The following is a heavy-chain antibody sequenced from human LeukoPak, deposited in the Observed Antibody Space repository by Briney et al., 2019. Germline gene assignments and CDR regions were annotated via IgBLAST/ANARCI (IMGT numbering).Heavy chain of an antibody. V-gene: IGHV4-59*01. D-gene: IGHD5-18*01. CDR2: IYYSGST. J-gene: IGHJ4*02. CDR1: GGSISSDY. CDR3: ARGRGYNYPFDY. Sequence: SETLSLTCTVSGGSISSDYRSWIRQPPGKGLEWIGYIYYSGSTNYNPSLKSRATISVDRSKNQFSLNLSSVTAADTAIYYCARGRGYNYPFDYWGQGTLVTVSS.